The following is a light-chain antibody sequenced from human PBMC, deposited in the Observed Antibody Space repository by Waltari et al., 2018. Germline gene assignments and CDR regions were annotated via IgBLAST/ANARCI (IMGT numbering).Light chain of an antibody. V-gene: IGKV3-20*01. CDR3: QKYGSTPRP. CDR2: DAS. Sequence: EIVLTQSPGTLSLSPGERASLSCRASQIISTSYLAWYQQKPGQAPRLLIYDASRRATGIPDRFSGSVSGTDFTLTISRLEPEDFAVYYCQKYGSTPRPFGGGTKVEIK. CDR1: QIISTSY. J-gene: IGKJ4*01.